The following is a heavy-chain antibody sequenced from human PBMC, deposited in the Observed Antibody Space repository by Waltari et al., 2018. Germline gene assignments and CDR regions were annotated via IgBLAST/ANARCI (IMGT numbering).Heavy chain of an antibody. D-gene: IGHD2-2*03. Sequence: EVRLVESGGGLVKPGGSLRLSCAASGFIFTDAWLSGVRQAPGKGLEWVGRIKTKAEGETTDYAGPVKGRFTISRDDAANNLFLQMNSLKIDDTAVYYCATEGLIYTSLDIYDFWGQGSLVAVSS. J-gene: IGHJ4*02. CDR2: IKTKAEGETT. CDR1: GFIFTDAW. CDR3: ATEGLIYTSLDIYDF. V-gene: IGHV3-15*01.